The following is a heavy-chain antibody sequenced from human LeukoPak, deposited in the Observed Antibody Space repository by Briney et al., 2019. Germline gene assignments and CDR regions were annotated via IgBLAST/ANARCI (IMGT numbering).Heavy chain of an antibody. CDR2: INPNSGGT. CDR3: ARGTRGWYQLRWFDP. J-gene: IGHJ5*02. D-gene: IGHD2-2*01. Sequence: ASVKVSCKASGYTFTGYYMHLVRQAPGQGLEWMGWINPNSGGTNYAQKFQGRVTMTRDTSISTAYMELSRLRSDDTAVYYCARGTRGWYQLRWFDPWGQGTLVTVSS. CDR1: GYTFTGYY. V-gene: IGHV1-2*02.